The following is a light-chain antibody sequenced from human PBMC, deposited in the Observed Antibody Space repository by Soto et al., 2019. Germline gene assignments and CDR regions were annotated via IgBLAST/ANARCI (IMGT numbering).Light chain of an antibody. CDR2: ANS. Sequence: QSVLTQPPSVSGAPGQRVTISCTGSSSNIGAGYDVHWYQQLPGTAPKLLIYANSNRPSGFPDRFSGSKSGTSASLAITGLQAEDEADYYCQSYDSSLSGYVVFGGGTKITVL. V-gene: IGLV1-40*01. J-gene: IGLJ2*01. CDR3: QSYDSSLSGYVV. CDR1: SSNIGAGYD.